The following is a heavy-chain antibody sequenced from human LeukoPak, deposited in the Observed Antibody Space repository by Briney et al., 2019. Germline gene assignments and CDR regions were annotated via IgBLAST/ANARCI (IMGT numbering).Heavy chain of an antibody. V-gene: IGHV3-48*04. D-gene: IGHD2-2*01. J-gene: IGHJ4*02. CDR2: ISSASGSI. Sequence: AGGSLRLSCAASGFTFSSYSMNWVRQAPGKGLEWVSYISSASGSIYYADSVKGRFTISRDNAKNSLFLQMNSLRAEDTAVYYWARLPAYCSSTSCYYDYWGQGTLVTVSS. CDR3: ARLPAYCSSTSCYYDY. CDR1: GFTFSSYS.